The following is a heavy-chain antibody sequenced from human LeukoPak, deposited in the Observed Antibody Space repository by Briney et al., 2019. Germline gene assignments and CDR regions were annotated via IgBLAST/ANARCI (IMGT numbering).Heavy chain of an antibody. CDR1: GGSISSYY. Sequence: SETLSLTCTVSGGSISSYYWSWIRQPPGKGLEWIGYIYYSGSTNYNPSLKSRVTISVDTSKNQFSLKLSSVTAADTAVYYCAGGGDDHGGRYHYWGQGTLVTVSS. CDR3: AGGGDDHGGRYHY. D-gene: IGHD3-16*01. CDR2: IYYSGST. J-gene: IGHJ4*02. V-gene: IGHV4-59*01.